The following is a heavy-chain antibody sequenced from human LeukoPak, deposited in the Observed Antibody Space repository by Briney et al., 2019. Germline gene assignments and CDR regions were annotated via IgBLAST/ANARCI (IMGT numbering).Heavy chain of an antibody. V-gene: IGHV4-31*03. CDR1: GGSISSGGYY. Sequence: SQTLSLTCTVSGGSISSGGYYWSWIRQHPGKGLEWIGYIYYSGSTYYDPSLKSRVTISVDTSKNQFSLKLSSVTAADTAVYYCASTTTVTTVRGFDYWGQGTLVTVSS. D-gene: IGHD4-17*01. CDR3: ASTTTVTTVRGFDY. J-gene: IGHJ4*02. CDR2: IYYSGST.